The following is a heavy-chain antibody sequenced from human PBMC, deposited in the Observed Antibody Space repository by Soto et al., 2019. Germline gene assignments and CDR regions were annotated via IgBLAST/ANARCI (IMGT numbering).Heavy chain of an antibody. J-gene: IGHJ3*02. D-gene: IGHD6-19*01. V-gene: IGHV1-2*02. CDR1: GYPVTAYY. Sequence: QLHLVQSGAVVKKPGASVTVSCSASGYPVTAYYMHWVRQAPGRGLEWMGGINPATGAAKYTQTFQGRVTMTRETSTGTVFMELSGLTSEDTAVFYCARGGGVGVAGSAAFDMWGQGTVVTVSS. CDR2: INPATGAA. CDR3: ARGGGVGVAGSAAFDM.